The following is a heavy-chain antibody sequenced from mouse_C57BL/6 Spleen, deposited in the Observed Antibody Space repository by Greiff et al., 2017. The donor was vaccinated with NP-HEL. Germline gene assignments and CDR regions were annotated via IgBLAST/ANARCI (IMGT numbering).Heavy chain of an antibody. CDR2: IYPRSGNT. CDR3: AREGFTTVVAYYFDY. J-gene: IGHJ2*01. V-gene: IGHV1-81*01. Sequence: QVQLQQSGAELARPGASVKLSCKASGYTFTSYGISWVKQRTGQGLEWIGEIYPRSGNTYYNEKFKGKATLTADKSSSTAYMELRSLTSEDSAVYFCAREGFTTVVAYYFDYWGQGTTLTVSS. CDR1: GYTFTSYG. D-gene: IGHD1-1*01.